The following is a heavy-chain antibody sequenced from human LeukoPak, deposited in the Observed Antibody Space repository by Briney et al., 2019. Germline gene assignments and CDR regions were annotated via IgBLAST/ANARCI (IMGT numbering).Heavy chain of an antibody. CDR3: AREGTVTTDNGMDV. J-gene: IGHJ6*02. V-gene: IGHV1-2*02. D-gene: IGHD4-4*01. Sequence: ASVEASCKASGYTFTGYYMHWVRQAPGQGLEWMGWINPNSGGTNYAQKFQGRVTMTRNTSISTAYMELSSLRSEDTAVYYCAREGTVTTDNGMDVWGQGTTVTVSS. CDR2: INPNSGGT. CDR1: GYTFTGYY.